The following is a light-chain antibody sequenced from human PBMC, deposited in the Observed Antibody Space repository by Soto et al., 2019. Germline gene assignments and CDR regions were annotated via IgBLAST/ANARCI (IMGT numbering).Light chain of an antibody. CDR2: RNN. CDR1: SSNIGSNY. J-gene: IGLJ2*01. V-gene: IGLV1-47*01. CDR3: ASWDDSLSALV. Sequence: QSVLTQPPSASGTPGQRVTISCSGSSSNIGSNYVFWYRQLPGTAPKLLIYRNNQRPSGVPDRFSGSKSGTSASLAISGLRSEDEADYYCASWDDSLSALVFGGGTKLTVL.